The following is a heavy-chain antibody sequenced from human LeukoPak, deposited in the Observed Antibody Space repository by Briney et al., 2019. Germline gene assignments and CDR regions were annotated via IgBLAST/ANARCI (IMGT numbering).Heavy chain of an antibody. J-gene: IGHJ5*01. CDR1: GYSLSELS. CDR2: FNPGDDET. D-gene: IGHD1-26*01. V-gene: IGHV1-24*01. CDR3: ATEKDLLLDS. Sequence: ASVTVSCKVSGYSLSELSTHWVRQAPGQGVEWMGGFNPGDDETIYAQKFQGTVTMTEDTSTDTAYLELSSLRSEDTAVYFCATEKDLLLDSWGQGTPVTVSS.